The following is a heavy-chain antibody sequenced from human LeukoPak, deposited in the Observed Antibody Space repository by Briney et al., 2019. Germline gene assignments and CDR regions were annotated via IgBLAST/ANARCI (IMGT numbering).Heavy chain of an antibody. CDR1: GGSISTYY. CDR3: ARATAFFDI. Sequence: PSETLSLTCTVSGGSISTYYWSWIRQPPGKGLEWIGYIYYSGSTNYNPSLKSRVTISVDTSKNQFSLKLTSVTAADTAVYYCARATAFFDIWGQGTMVTVSS. CDR2: IYYSGST. J-gene: IGHJ3*02. V-gene: IGHV4-59*01.